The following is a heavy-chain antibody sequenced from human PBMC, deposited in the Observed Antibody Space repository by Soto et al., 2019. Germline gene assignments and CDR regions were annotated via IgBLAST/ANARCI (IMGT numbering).Heavy chain of an antibody. V-gene: IGHV3-7*01. J-gene: IGHJ5*02. CDR3: ARYDFWSGYNWFVP. CDR1: GFTFSSYW. CDR2: IKQDGSEK. Sequence: GGSLRLSCAASGFTFSSYWMSWVRQAPGKGLEWVANIKQDGSEKYYVDSVKGRFTISRDNAKNSLYLQMNSLRAEDTAVYYCARYDFWSGYNWFVPWGQGTLVTVSS. D-gene: IGHD3-3*01.